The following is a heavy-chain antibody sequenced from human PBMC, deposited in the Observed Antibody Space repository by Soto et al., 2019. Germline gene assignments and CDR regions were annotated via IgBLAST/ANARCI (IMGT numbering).Heavy chain of an antibody. V-gene: IGHV6-1*01. CDR2: TYYRSKWYN. CDR1: GDSVSSNSAA. D-gene: IGHD3-10*01. Sequence: SQTLSLTCAISGDSVSSNSAAWNWIRXSPSRGLEWLGRTYYRSKWYNDYAVSVKSRITINPDTSKNQFSLQLNSVTPEDTAVYYCAREEDLLWFGELLGYFDYWGQGTLVTVSS. CDR3: AREEDLLWFGELLGYFDY. J-gene: IGHJ4*02.